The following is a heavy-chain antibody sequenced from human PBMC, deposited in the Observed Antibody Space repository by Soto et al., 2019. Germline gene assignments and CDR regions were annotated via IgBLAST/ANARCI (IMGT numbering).Heavy chain of an antibody. CDR3: AREVGPRYSSGSNWFDP. CDR1: GFTFSSYD. CDR2: IGTAGDT. J-gene: IGHJ5*02. D-gene: IGHD6-19*01. Sequence: PGGSLRLSCAASGFTFSSYDMHWVRQATGKGLEWVSAIGTAGDTYYPGSVKGRFTISRENAKNSLYLQMNSLRAGDTAVYYCAREVGPRYSSGSNWFDPWGQGTLVTVSS. V-gene: IGHV3-13*01.